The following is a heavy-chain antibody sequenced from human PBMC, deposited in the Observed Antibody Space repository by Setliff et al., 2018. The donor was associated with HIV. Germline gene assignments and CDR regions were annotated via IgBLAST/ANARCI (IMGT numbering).Heavy chain of an antibody. J-gene: IGHJ6*02. CDR3: ARGDGYRSNDAFYDTGMDV. Sequence: PSETLSLTCHRRVSGASITNYYWSWIRQPPGKGLEWIGYIYNSGYSSSKSSLKSRVTISLDTSKNQFSLMLNSVTPADTAVYYCARGDGYRSNDAFYDTGMDVWGQGITVTVSS. D-gene: IGHD5-12*01. CDR1: GASITNYY. CDR2: IYNSGYS. V-gene: IGHV4-59*01.